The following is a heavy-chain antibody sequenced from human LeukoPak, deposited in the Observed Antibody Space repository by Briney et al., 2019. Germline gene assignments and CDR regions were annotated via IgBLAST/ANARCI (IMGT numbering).Heavy chain of an antibody. CDR3: ARRAFDYFDY. Sequence: PSETLSLTCTVSGVSISSYYWSWIRQPPGKGLEWIGYIYYSGSTNYNPSLKSRVTISVDTSKNQFSLKLSSVTAADTAVYYCARRAFDYFDYWGQGTLVTVSS. CDR1: GVSISSYY. CDR2: IYYSGST. V-gene: IGHV4-59*08. J-gene: IGHJ4*02.